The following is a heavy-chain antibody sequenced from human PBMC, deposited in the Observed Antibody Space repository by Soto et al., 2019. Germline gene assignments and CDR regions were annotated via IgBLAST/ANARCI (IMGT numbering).Heavy chain of an antibody. CDR2: ISRSGNI. J-gene: IGHJ4*02. D-gene: IGHD4-17*01. CDR1: GGSHTTGDYY. CDR3: ARGNDYVYFYDY. Sequence: QVQLQESGPGLEKPSQTLSLICTVSGGSHTTGDYYWTWIRQSPGEGLEWIGYISRSGNIFYNPSLKSRITISLDTSKDQFSLKLNSVTAADTAVYYCARGNDYVYFYDYWGQGTLVTVSS. V-gene: IGHV4-30-4*01.